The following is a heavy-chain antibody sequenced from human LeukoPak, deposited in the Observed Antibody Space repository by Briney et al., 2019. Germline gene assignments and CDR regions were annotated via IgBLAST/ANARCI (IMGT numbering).Heavy chain of an antibody. V-gene: IGHV4-59*01. Sequence: SETLSLTCTVSGGSISGYYWSWIRQPPGNGLEWLGYIYYSGSTNYNPSLKSQVTISVDTSKNQFSLKLSSVTAADTAVYYCARERGGSQYYFDYWGLGTLVTVSS. J-gene: IGHJ4*02. D-gene: IGHD2-15*01. CDR3: ARERGGSQYYFDY. CDR1: GGSISGYY. CDR2: IYYSGST.